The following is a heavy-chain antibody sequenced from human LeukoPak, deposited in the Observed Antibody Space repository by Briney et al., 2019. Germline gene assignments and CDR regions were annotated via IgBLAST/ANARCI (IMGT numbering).Heavy chain of an antibody. CDR1: GGSFSGYY. CDR2: INHSGST. Sequence: PSETLSLTCAVYGGSFSGYYWSWNRQPPGKGLEWIGEINHSGSTNYNPSLKSRVTISVDTSKNQFSLKLSSVTAADTAVYYCARSITMVRGVIDYWGQGTLVTVSS. D-gene: IGHD3-10*01. J-gene: IGHJ4*02. V-gene: IGHV4-34*01. CDR3: ARSITMVRGVIDY.